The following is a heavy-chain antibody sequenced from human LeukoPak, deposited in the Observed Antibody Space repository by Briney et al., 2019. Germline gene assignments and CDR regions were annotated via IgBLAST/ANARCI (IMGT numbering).Heavy chain of an antibody. CDR1: GYSFTSYW. D-gene: IGHD3-10*01. Sequence: GESLKISCKGSGYSFTSYWIGWVRQMPGKGLEWMGIIYPGDSDTRYSPSFQGQVTISADKSTSTAYLQWSSLKASDTAMYYCARSPFTMVRGVIRAWFDPWGQGTLVTVSS. CDR2: IYPGDSDT. V-gene: IGHV5-51*01. CDR3: ARSPFTMVRGVIRAWFDP. J-gene: IGHJ5*02.